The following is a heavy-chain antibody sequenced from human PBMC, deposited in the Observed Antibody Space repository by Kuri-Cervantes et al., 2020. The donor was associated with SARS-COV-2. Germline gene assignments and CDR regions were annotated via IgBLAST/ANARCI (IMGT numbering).Heavy chain of an antibody. D-gene: IGHD6-6*01. CDR1: AGTFSSYG. J-gene: IGHJ6*02. CDR3: ARSIAAPYGDYYYYYGMDV. CDR2: IIAIFGQA. Sequence: SVKVSCKASAGTFSSYGISWVRQAPGQGLEWMGGIIAIFGQANYAQKFQGRVTITEDESTSTAYMELSSLRSEDTAVYYCARSIAAPYGDYYYYYGMDVWGQGTTVTVSS. V-gene: IGHV1-69*13.